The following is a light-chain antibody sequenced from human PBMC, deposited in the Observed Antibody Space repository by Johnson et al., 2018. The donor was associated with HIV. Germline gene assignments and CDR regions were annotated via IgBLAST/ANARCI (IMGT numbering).Light chain of an antibody. CDR3: GTWDSGLSAGHV. V-gene: IGLV1-51*01. J-gene: IGLJ1*01. CDR2: DNN. CDR1: SSNIGSNY. Sequence: QSVLTQPPSVSAAPGQKVTVSCSGSSSNIGSNYVSWYQQLPGTAPKLLIYDNNKRPSGIPDRISGSKSGTSATLGITGLQTGDEADYYCGTWDSGLSAGHVFGTGTKVTVL.